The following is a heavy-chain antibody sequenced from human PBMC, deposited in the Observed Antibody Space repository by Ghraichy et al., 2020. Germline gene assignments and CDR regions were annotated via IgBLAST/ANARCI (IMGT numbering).Heavy chain of an antibody. D-gene: IGHD3-22*01. CDR1: GFTFSSYS. J-gene: IGHJ4*02. CDR3: ARDGAYYYDSSGYYPVDY. CDR2: IKQDGSEK. Sequence: GGSLRLSCAASGFTFSSYSIHWVLQAPGQGLEWVANIKQDGSEKYYVDSVKGRFTISRDNAKNSLYLQMNSLRAEDTAVYYCARDGAYYYDSSGYYPVDYWGQ. V-gene: IGHV3-7*01.